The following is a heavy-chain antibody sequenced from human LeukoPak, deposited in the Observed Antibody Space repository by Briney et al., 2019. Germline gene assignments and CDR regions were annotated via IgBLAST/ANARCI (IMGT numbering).Heavy chain of an antibody. CDR2: INHSGGT. V-gene: IGHV4-34*01. J-gene: IGHJ4*02. Sequence: SETLSLTCAVYDGSFNVYYWTWIRQSPAKGLEWIGEINHSGGTTYNPSLKSRVTMSVDTSKSQFSLKLTSVTAADTAVYYCTRRAYTYDSYFFDHWGLGTLVTVSS. CDR1: DGSFNVYY. D-gene: IGHD5-18*01. CDR3: TRRAYTYDSYFFDH.